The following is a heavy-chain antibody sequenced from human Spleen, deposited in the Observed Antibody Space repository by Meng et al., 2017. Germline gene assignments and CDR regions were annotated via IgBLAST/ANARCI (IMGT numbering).Heavy chain of an antibody. D-gene: IGHD4-17*01. Sequence: VRLQESGPGLFKPSQTLSLTCTVSGGSISSGGYSWSWIRQHPGKGLEWIGYIYYSGSTYYNPSLKSLVTVSVDTSKNQFSLKLSSVTAADTAVYYCARVTTVTDIYFDYWGQGTLVTVSS. CDR2: IYYSGST. J-gene: IGHJ4*02. V-gene: IGHV4-31*01. CDR1: GGSISSGGYS. CDR3: ARVTTVTDIYFDY.